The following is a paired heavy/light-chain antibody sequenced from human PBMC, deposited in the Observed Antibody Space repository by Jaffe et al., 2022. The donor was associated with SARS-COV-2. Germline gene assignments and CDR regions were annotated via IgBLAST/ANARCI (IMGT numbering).Light chain of an antibody. Sequence: DIQMTQSPSSLSASVGDRVTITCRASQGIRNDLGWYQQKPGKAPKRLIYAASSLQSGVPSRFSGSGSGTEFTLTISSLQPEDFATYYCLQHNSYPFTFGPGTKVDIK. J-gene: IGKJ3*01. CDR2: AAS. V-gene: IGKV1-17*01. CDR3: LQHNSYPFT. CDR1: QGIRND.
Heavy chain of an antibody. CDR3: ARGYSGYSYGTNPQYYYYGMDV. D-gene: IGHD5-18*01. CDR2: IYYSGST. Sequence: QVQLQESGPGLVKPSQTLSLTCTVSGGSISSGGYYWSWIRQHPGKGLEWIGYIYYSGSTYYNPSLKSRVTISVDTSKNQFSLKLSSVTAADTAVYYCARGYSGYSYGTNPQYYYYGMDVWGQGTTVTVSS. J-gene: IGHJ6*02. V-gene: IGHV4-31*03. CDR1: GGSISSGGYY.